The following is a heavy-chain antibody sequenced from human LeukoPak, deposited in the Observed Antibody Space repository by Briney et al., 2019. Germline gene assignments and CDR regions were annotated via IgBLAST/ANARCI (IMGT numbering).Heavy chain of an antibody. CDR1: GFTFSSYW. V-gene: IGHV3-74*01. J-gene: IGHJ4*02. D-gene: IGHD3-22*01. Sequence: GGSLRLSCAASGFTFSSYWMHWVRQASGKGLVWVSRINSDGSSTSYADSVKGQFTISRDNAKNTLYLQMNSLRAEDTAVYYCAKDPGITMIVTFDYWGQGTLVTVSS. CDR2: INSDGSST. CDR3: AKDPGITMIVTFDY.